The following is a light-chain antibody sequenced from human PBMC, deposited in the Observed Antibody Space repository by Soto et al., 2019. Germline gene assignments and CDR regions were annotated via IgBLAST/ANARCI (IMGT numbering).Light chain of an antibody. CDR2: DAV. Sequence: EIVLTQSPATLSLSPWERATLSCMASQSVSSFLAWYQQKPGQAPRLLIYDAVNRAPGIPARFSGSGSGTDFTLTISRLEPEDFAVYYCQQYGSSPRTFGQGTKVDIK. V-gene: IGKV3-20*01. CDR3: QQYGSSPRT. CDR1: QSVSSF. J-gene: IGKJ1*01.